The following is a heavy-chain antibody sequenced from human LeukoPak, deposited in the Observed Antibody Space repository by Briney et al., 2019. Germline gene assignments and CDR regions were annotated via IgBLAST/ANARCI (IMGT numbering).Heavy chain of an antibody. CDR3: ARGTKVVPANY. J-gene: IGHJ4*02. Sequence: KPSETLSLTCAVYGGSFSGYYWSWIRQTPGKGLEWIGEINHSGSTNYNPSLKSRVTISDTSKNQFSLKLSSVTAADTAVYYCARGTKVVPANYWGQGTLVTVSS. D-gene: IGHD2-2*01. V-gene: IGHV4-34*01. CDR2: INHSGST. CDR1: GGSFSGYY.